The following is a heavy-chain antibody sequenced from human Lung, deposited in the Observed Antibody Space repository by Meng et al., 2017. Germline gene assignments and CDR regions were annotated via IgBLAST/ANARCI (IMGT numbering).Heavy chain of an antibody. CDR1: GGSFSDYY. D-gene: IGHD4-11*01. CDR3: ARGPTTMAHDFDY. V-gene: IGHV4-34*01. Sequence: HVPLPQWGAGLLEPSETLSLTCVVSGGSFSDYYWSWIRQPPGKGLEWIGEINHSGSTNYNPSLESRATISVDTSQNNLSLKLSSVTAADSAVYYCARGPTTMAHDFDYWGQGTLVTVSS. CDR2: INHSGST. J-gene: IGHJ4*02.